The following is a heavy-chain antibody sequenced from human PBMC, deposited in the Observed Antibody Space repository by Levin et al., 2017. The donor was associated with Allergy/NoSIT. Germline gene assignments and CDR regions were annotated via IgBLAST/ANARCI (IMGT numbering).Heavy chain of an antibody. CDR1: GYTFTSYD. D-gene: IGHD2-2*01. CDR3: ARGRRSYCSSTSCYVDY. Sequence: ASVKVSCKASGYTFTSYDINWVRQATGQGLEWMGWMNPNSGNTGYAQKFQGRVTMTRNTSISTAYMELSSLRSEDTAVYYCARGRRSYCSSTSCYVDYWGQGTLVTVSS. CDR2: MNPNSGNT. V-gene: IGHV1-8*01. J-gene: IGHJ4*02.